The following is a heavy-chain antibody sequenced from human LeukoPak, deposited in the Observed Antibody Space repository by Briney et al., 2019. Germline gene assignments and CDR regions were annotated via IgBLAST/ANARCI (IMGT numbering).Heavy chain of an antibody. CDR1: GFTFSGSA. J-gene: IGHJ3*02. V-gene: IGHV3-73*01. D-gene: IGHD4/OR15-4a*01. CDR3: VKESGFMVAPNSAFDI. CDR2: ITSKADNYAA. Sequence: GGSLRLSCAASGFTFSGSAIHWVRQASGKGLEWVGRITSKADNYAASYAASVKGRFTISRDDSRNMAYLQMSSLRAEDTAVYYCVKESGFMVAPNSAFDIWGQGTMVTVSS.